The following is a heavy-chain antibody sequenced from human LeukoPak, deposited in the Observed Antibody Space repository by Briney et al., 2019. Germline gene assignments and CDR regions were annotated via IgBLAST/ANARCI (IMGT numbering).Heavy chain of an antibody. CDR2: ISGSGGST. D-gene: IGHD6-19*01. Sequence: GGSLRLSCAASGFTFSSYAMSWVRQAPGKGLEWVSAISGSGGSTYYADSVKGRFTISRDNSKNTLYLQMNSLRAEDTAVYYCARDTGSGWSNDYWGQGTLVTVSS. J-gene: IGHJ4*02. CDR1: GFTFSSYA. CDR3: ARDTGSGWSNDY. V-gene: IGHV3-23*01.